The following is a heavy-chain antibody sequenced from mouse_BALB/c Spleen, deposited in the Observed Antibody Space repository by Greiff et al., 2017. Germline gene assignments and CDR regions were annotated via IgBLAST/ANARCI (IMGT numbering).Heavy chain of an antibody. Sequence: QVTLKVSGPGILQPSQTLSLTCSFSGFSLSTSGMGVSWIRQPSGKGLEWLAHIYWDDDKRYNPSLKSRLTISKDTSRNQVFLKITSVDTADTATYYCARRDYRYDVAYYAMDYWGQGTSVTVSS. J-gene: IGHJ4*01. D-gene: IGHD2-14*01. V-gene: IGHV8-12*01. CDR1: GFSLSTSGMG. CDR3: ARRDYRYDVAYYAMDY. CDR2: IYWDDDK.